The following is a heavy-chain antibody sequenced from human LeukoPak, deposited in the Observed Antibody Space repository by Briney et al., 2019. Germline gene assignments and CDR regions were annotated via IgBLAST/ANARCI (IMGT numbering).Heavy chain of an antibody. CDR3: AKETVVVPADDWFGP. CDR1: GGSINGDY. CDR2: IHYSGRT. Sequence: PSETLSLTCSVSGGSINGDYWSWILQTPGKGLEWIGYIHYSGRTSYNPSLKSRVTISVDTSKNQFSLRLASVTAADTAVYYCAKETVVVPADDWFGPWGQGTLVTVSS. V-gene: IGHV4-59*01. D-gene: IGHD2-21*01. J-gene: IGHJ5*02.